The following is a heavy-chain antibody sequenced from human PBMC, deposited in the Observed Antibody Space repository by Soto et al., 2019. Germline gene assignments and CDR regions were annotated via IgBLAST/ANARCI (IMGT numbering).Heavy chain of an antibody. J-gene: IGHJ4*02. CDR3: ARGTYFYSFDH. D-gene: IGHD1-7*01. CDR2: IYYNGYT. Sequence: QVQLQESGPGLVKPSETLSLTCTVSGGSISPYYWSWIRQPPGKGLEWIGYIYYNGYTNYNPSLTNRLTISVDTSKNQFSLNLTSVTAADTAFSYCARGTYFYSFDHWGQGTLVTVSS. CDR1: GGSISPYY. V-gene: IGHV4-59*01.